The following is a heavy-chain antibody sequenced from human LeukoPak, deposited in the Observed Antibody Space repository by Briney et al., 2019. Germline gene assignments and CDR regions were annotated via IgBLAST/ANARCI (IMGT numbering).Heavy chain of an antibody. CDR1: GFTFSSYA. CDR2: ISYDGSNK. CDR3: TTGQQWLVSPPFDY. Sequence: GGSLRLSCAASGFTFSSYAMHWVRQAPGKGLEWVAVISYDGSNKYYADSVKGRFTISRDNSKNTLYLQMNSLKTEDTAVYYCTTGQQWLVSPPFDYWGQGTLVTVSS. D-gene: IGHD6-19*01. J-gene: IGHJ4*02. V-gene: IGHV3-30-3*01.